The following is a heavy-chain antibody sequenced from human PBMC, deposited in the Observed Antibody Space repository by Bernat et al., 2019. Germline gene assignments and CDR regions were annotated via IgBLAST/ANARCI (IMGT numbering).Heavy chain of an antibody. CDR1: RSTFSSYW. Sequence: EVQLVESGGGLVQPGGSLRLSCTASRSTFSSYWMHWVRQAPGKGLEWVANIKQDGSEKNYVDSVTGRFTISRDNAENSLYLQMSSLRAEDTAVYYCAGGSGWIIDYWGQGTLVTVSS. D-gene: IGHD6-19*01. J-gene: IGHJ4*02. CDR3: AGGSGWIIDY. CDR2: IKQDGSEK. V-gene: IGHV3-7*01.